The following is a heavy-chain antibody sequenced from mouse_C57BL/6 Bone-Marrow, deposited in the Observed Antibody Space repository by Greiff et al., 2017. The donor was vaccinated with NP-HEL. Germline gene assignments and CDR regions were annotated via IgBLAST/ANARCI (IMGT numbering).Heavy chain of an antibody. J-gene: IGHJ4*01. CDR3: ARWLLPYYYAMDY. CDR1: GFTFSSYG. CDR2: ISSGGSYT. D-gene: IGHD2-3*01. V-gene: IGHV5-6*01. Sequence: EVKLVESGGDLVKPGGSLKLSCAASGFTFSSYGMSWVRQTPDKRLEWVATISSGGSYTYYPDSVKGRFTISRDNAKNTLYLQMSSLTSEDTAMYYCARWLLPYYYAMDYWGQGTSVTVSS.